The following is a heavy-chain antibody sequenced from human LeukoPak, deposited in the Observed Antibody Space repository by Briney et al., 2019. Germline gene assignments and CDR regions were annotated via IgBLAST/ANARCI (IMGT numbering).Heavy chain of an antibody. CDR3: ARDCSSTSCYYGMDV. Sequence: ASVEVSCKASGYSFSRYSISWVRQAPGQGLEWMGWISTYTGNTNYARKFQGRVTMTTDTSTSTAYMELRSLRSDDTAVYYCARDCSSTSCYYGMDVWGQGTTVTVSS. CDR1: GYSFSRYS. V-gene: IGHV1-18*01. D-gene: IGHD2-2*01. CDR2: ISTYTGNT. J-gene: IGHJ6*02.